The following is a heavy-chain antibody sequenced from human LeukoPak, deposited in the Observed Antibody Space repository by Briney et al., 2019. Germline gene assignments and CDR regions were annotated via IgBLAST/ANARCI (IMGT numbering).Heavy chain of an antibody. CDR1: GGSVSSASYY. Sequence: KSSETLSLTCTVSGGSVSSASYYWSSIRQPPGKGLEWIGYISNSGSTYYNPSLKSRVTISVDTSKNQFSLKLTSMTAADTAVYYCARAAYGRRSDYWGQGTLVTVSS. V-gene: IGHV4-61*01. J-gene: IGHJ4*02. CDR3: ARAAYGRRSDY. CDR2: ISNSGST. D-gene: IGHD4-17*01.